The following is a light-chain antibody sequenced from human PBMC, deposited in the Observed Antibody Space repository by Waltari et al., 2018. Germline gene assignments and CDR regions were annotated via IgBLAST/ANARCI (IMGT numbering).Light chain of an antibody. V-gene: IGKV1-39*01. CDR3: QQTYSVPRT. CDR1: QNISTS. J-gene: IGKJ1*01. Sequence: DIQMTQSPSALSASVGDRVTIPCRASQNISTSLNWYPQSPGKAPRVLIYAVSTLQSGVPSRFSGSGAGTAFTLTINSLQPEDVATYYCQQTYSVPRTFGPGTKVEIK. CDR2: AVS.